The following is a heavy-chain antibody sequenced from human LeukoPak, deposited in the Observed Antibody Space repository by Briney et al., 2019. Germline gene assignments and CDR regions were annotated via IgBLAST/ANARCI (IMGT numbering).Heavy chain of an antibody. CDR2: ITHIGST. J-gene: IGHJ3*02. D-gene: IGHD3-22*01. CDR3: ARVGKYYYDRTGAFDI. CDR1: GGSFSGYC. V-gene: IGHV4-34*01. Sequence: SETLSLTCAVYGGSFSGYCWSWVRQPPGKGLEWIGEITHIGSTNYNPSLKSRVTISVDTSKNHFSLKLSSVTAADTAIYYCARVGKYYYDRTGAFDIWGQGTMVTVSS.